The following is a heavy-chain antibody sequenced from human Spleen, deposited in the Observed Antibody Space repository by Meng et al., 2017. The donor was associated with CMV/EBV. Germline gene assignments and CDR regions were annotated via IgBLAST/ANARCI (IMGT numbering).Heavy chain of an antibody. V-gene: IGHV4-30-4*01. CDR1: RGSMSSCDYF. Sequence: QVQVRESGPGPVKPAQPLSHTCPVSRGSMSSCDYFWNWIRQPPGKGLEWIGYIYYSGNTYYNPSLKSRVTISIDTSKNQFSLKLSSVTAADTAVYFCARAEYYNWFDPWGQGTLVTVSS. D-gene: IGHD1-14*01. CDR3: ARAEYYNWFDP. J-gene: IGHJ5*02. CDR2: IYYSGNT.